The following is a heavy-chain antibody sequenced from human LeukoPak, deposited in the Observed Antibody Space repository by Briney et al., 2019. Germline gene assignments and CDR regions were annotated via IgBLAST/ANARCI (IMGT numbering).Heavy chain of an antibody. CDR3: AREYDSSGYYSDYFDY. D-gene: IGHD3-22*01. CDR2: ISYDGSNK. J-gene: IGHJ4*02. CDR1: GFTFSSYA. Sequence: PGGSLRLSCAASGFTFSSYAMHWVRQAPGKGLEWVAVISYDGSNKYYADSVKGRFTISRDNSKNTLYLQMNSLRAEGTAVYYCAREYDSSGYYSDYFDYWGQGTLVTVSS. V-gene: IGHV3-30*01.